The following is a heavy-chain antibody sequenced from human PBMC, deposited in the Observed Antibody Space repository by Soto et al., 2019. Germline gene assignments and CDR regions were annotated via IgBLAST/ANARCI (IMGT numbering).Heavy chain of an antibody. V-gene: IGHV4-30-4*01. CDR3: ARDQMITFGGVIGKGGIDY. CDR1: GGSISSGDYY. CDR2: IYYSGST. J-gene: IGHJ4*02. Sequence: QVQLQESGPGLVKPSQTLSLTCTVSGGSISSGDYYWSWIRQPPGKGLEWIGYIYYSGSTYYNPSLESRVTISVDTSKNRFSLKLSSVTAADTAVYYCARDQMITFGGVIGKGGIDYWGQGTLVTVSS. D-gene: IGHD3-16*02.